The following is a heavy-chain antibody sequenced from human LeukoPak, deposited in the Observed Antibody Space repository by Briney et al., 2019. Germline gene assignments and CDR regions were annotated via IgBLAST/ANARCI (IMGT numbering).Heavy chain of an antibody. D-gene: IGHD3-10*01. CDR2: ISASGSVS. CDR1: GFTFIDYS. Sequence: GGSLRLSCAASGFTFIDYSMSWIRQAPGKGLEWDSYISASGSVSYYEDSVKGRFTISRDNAKNSLYLQMNSLRDEDTALYYCARDGGFGFLAAFDIWGQGTMVTVSS. CDR3: ARDGGFGFLAAFDI. J-gene: IGHJ3*02. V-gene: IGHV3-11*04.